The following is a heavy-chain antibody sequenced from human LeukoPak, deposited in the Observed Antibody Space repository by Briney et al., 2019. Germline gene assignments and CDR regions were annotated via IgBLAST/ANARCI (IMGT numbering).Heavy chain of an antibody. D-gene: IGHD4-23*01. Sequence: KPSETLSLTCTVSGGSISSYYWSWIRQPAGKGLKGLGRIYTSGSTNYTPSLKSRVTMSVDTSKTQFSLKLSSVTAADTAVYYCASGGVTAYYYYYMDVWGKGTTVTVSS. CDR3: ASGGVTAYYYYYMDV. V-gene: IGHV4-4*07. CDR1: GGSISSYY. J-gene: IGHJ6*03. CDR2: IYTSGST.